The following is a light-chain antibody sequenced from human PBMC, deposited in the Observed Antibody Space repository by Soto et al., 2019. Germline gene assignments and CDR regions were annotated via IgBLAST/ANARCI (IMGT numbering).Light chain of an antibody. CDR1: QSIAAS. CDR3: QQYDYSRT. CDR2: DVS. J-gene: IGKJ1*01. Sequence: DVQMTQSPSTLSASVGDSVTITCRASQSIAASLAWYQLKPGEAPKLLIYDVSNLESGVPSRFSGSGSGTEFSVTIRSLHPDDVVTYYCQQYDYSRTFGQGTKVEIK. V-gene: IGKV1-5*01.